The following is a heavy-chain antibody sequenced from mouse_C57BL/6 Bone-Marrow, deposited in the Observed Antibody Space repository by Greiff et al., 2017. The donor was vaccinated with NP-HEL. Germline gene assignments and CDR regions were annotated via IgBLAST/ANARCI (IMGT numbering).Heavy chain of an antibody. CDR1: GFTFSSYG. J-gene: IGHJ2*01. V-gene: IGHV5-6*01. CDR3: ARQRGSNYAYYFDY. CDR2: ISSGGSYT. Sequence: EVKLVESGGDLVKPGGSLKLSCAASGFTFSSYGMSWVRQTPDKRLEWVATISSGGSYTYYPDSVKGRFTISRDNAKNTLYLQMSSLKSEDTAMYYCARQRGSNYAYYFDYWGQGTTLTVSS. D-gene: IGHD2-5*01.